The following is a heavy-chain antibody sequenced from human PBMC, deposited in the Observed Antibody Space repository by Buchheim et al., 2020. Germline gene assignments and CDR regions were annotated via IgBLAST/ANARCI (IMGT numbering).Heavy chain of an antibody. Sequence: QLQLQESGSGLVKPSQTLSLTCAVSGGSISSGGFSWSWIRQPPGKGLQWIGSIYHSGTTYYNPSLKSRVTISVDTSKNQFSLKLSSVTAADTAVYYCARGFGAYDSETVYYYYGMDVWGQGTT. V-gene: IGHV4-30-2*01. J-gene: IGHJ6*02. CDR3: ARGFGAYDSETVYYYYGMDV. CDR1: GGSISSGGFS. D-gene: IGHD5-12*01. CDR2: IYHSGTT.